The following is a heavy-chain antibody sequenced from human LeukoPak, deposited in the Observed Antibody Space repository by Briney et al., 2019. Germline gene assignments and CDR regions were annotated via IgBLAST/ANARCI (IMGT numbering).Heavy chain of an antibody. Sequence: PGGSLRLSCTASGFTFSSIALTWVRQAPGTGLEWVSPIRSNGDTAYNADSVNGRFTISRDNSKNTLYLQMDSLRVEDTAIYYCAKGQELDDGVFDSWGQGTLVTVSS. CDR3: AKGQELDDGVFDS. J-gene: IGHJ4*02. CDR1: GFTFSSIA. D-gene: IGHD1-1*01. V-gene: IGHV3-23*01. CDR2: IRSNGDTA.